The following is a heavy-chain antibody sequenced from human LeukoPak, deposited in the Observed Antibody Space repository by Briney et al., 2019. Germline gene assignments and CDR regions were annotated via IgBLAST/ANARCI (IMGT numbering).Heavy chain of an antibody. CDR1: GFTFSAYA. J-gene: IGHJ4*02. V-gene: IGHV3-64D*09. Sequence: GGSLRLSCSASGFTFSAYAMYWVRQAPGKGLEYVSGISSNGGSSFYADSVKGRFTISRDNSKNTLYLQMSSLRAEDTAVYYCVRITSVTGGDCWGQGTRLTVSS. CDR3: VRITSVTGGDC. D-gene: IGHD1-1*01. CDR2: ISSNGGSS.